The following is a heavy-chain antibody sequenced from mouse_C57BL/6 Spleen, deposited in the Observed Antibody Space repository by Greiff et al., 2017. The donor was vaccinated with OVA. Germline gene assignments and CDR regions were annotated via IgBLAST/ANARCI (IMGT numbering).Heavy chain of an antibody. J-gene: IGHJ2*01. Sequence: VKLQQPGTELVKPGASVKLSCKASGYTFTSYWMHWVKQRPGQGLEWIGNINPSNGGTNYNEKFKSKATLTVDKSSSTAYMQLSSLTSEDSAVYYCARLGGYYDYFDYWGQGTTLTVSS. D-gene: IGHD2-3*01. V-gene: IGHV1-53*01. CDR2: INPSNGGT. CDR3: ARLGGYYDYFDY. CDR1: GYTFTSYW.